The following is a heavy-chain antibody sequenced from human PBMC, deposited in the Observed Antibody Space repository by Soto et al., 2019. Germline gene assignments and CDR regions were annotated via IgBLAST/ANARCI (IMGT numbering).Heavy chain of an antibody. D-gene: IGHD2-15*01. CDR3: ARADPTLYCSGGSCPNWFDP. Sequence: QVQLVQSGAEVKKPGSSVKVSCKASGGTFSSYAISWVRQAPGQGLEWMGGIIPIFGTANYAQKFQGRVTITADESTSTVYMELSSLRSEDTAVYYCARADPTLYCSGGSCPNWFDPWGQGTLVTVSS. CDR2: IIPIFGTA. CDR1: GGTFSSYA. J-gene: IGHJ5*02. V-gene: IGHV1-69*01.